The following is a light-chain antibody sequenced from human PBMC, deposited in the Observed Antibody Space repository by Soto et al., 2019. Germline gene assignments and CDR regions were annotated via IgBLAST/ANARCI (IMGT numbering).Light chain of an antibody. CDR2: AAS. CDR3: QQYGSTPRT. Sequence: AIRMTQSPSSLSASTGDRVTITCRASQGISSYLAWYQQKPGKAPKLLIYAASTLQSGVPSRFSGSGSGTDFTLTISCLQSEDFATYYCQQYGSTPRTFGQGTKV. J-gene: IGKJ1*01. CDR1: QGISSY. V-gene: IGKV1-8*01.